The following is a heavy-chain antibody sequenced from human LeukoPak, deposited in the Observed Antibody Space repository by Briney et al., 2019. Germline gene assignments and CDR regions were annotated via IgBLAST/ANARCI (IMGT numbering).Heavy chain of an antibody. V-gene: IGHV3-49*04. D-gene: IGHD3-10*01. CDR2: IRSKAYGGTT. Sequence: PGGSLRLSCTASGFTFGDYAMSWVRQAPGKVLEWVGFIRSKAYGGTTEYAASVKGRFTISRDDSKSIAYLQMNSLKTEDTAVYYCTRDPSGTTLSYYYYGMDVWGQGTTVTVSS. J-gene: IGHJ6*02. CDR1: GFTFGDYA. CDR3: TRDPSGTTLSYYYYGMDV.